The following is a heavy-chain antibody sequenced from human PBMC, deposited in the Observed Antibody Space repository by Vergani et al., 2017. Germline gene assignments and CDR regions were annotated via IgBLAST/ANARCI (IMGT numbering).Heavy chain of an antibody. V-gene: IGHV3-30-3*01. J-gene: IGHJ3*02. CDR3: ARDRCIVGAPNDAFDI. D-gene: IGHD1-26*01. Sequence: QVQLVESGGGVVQPGRSLRLSCAASGFTFSSYAMHWVRQAPGKGLEWVAVISYDGSNKYYADSVKGRFTISRDNSKNTLYLQMNSLRAEDTAVYYCARDRCIVGAPNDAFDIWGQGTMVTVYS. CDR1: GFTFSSYA. CDR2: ISYDGSNK.